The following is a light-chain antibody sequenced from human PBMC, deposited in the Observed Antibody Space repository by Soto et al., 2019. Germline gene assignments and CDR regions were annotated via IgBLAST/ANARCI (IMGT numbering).Light chain of an antibody. CDR3: QKYNSAPL. J-gene: IGKJ3*01. CDR2: AAS. CDR1: QGISNY. Sequence: DIQMTQSPSSLSASVGDRVTITCRASQGISNYLAWYQQKPGKVPKLLIYAASTLQSGVPSRFSCSGSGTDFTLTISILQPEAVATYYCQKYNSAPLFGPGTKVDIK. V-gene: IGKV1-27*01.